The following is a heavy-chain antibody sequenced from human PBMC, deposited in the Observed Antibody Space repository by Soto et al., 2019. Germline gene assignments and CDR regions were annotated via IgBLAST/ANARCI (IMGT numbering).Heavy chain of an antibody. D-gene: IGHD1-26*01. CDR3: AREAVGATALYYYYGMDV. J-gene: IGHJ6*02. V-gene: IGHV1-46*01. CDR2: INPSGGST. Sequence: ASVKVSCKASGYTFTSYYMHWVRQAPGQGLEWMGIINPSGGSTSYAQKFQGRVTMTRDTSTSTVYMELSSLRSEDTAVYYCAREAVGATALYYYYGMDVWGQGTTVTVSS. CDR1: GYTFTSYY.